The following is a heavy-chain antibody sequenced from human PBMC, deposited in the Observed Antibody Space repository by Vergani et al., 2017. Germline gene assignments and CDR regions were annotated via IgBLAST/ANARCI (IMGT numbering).Heavy chain of an antibody. J-gene: IGHJ4*02. CDR3: AKHFRGWGIDY. CDR1: GFTLSNYD. V-gene: IGHV3-30*02. D-gene: IGHD3-16*01. Sequence: QVQLVESGGGVVQRGGSLRLSCATSGFTLSNYDMQWSRQGPGKGLEFVAFIQFDGSNHYYADSVKGRFTLSRDFSKNTLYLQMNSLRTDDTATYYCAKHFRGWGIDYWGQGTQVIVSS. CDR2: IQFDGSNH.